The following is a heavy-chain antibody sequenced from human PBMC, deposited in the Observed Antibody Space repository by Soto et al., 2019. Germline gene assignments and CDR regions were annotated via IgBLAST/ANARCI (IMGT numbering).Heavy chain of an antibody. D-gene: IGHD2-2*01. CDR2: IYYSGST. CDR1: GGSISSGGYY. V-gene: IGHV4-31*03. Sequence: PSETLXLTCTVSGGSISSGGYYWSWIRQHPGKGLEWIGYIYYSGSTYYNPSLKSRVTISVDTSKNQFSLKLSSVTAADTAVYYCAREGVSSSTSYKPTYYFDYWGQGTLVTVSS. J-gene: IGHJ4*02. CDR3: AREGVSSSTSYKPTYYFDY.